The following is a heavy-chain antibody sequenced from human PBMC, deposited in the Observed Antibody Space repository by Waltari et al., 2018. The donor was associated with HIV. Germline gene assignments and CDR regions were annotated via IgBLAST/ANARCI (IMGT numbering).Heavy chain of an antibody. D-gene: IGHD2-15*01. Sequence: QVQLVQSGAEMKMPESSVKVSCKASGGAFSSYTLRWVRQAPGQGLEWMGGIIPKFGATNYAQKFQGRVTISADESTSTVYLELTSLRSDDTAVYHCARGGCSGRTCYSKSFDLWGQGTMVTVSS. CDR3: ARGGCSGRTCYSKSFDL. CDR2: IIPKFGAT. J-gene: IGHJ3*01. CDR1: GGAFSSYT. V-gene: IGHV1-69*01.